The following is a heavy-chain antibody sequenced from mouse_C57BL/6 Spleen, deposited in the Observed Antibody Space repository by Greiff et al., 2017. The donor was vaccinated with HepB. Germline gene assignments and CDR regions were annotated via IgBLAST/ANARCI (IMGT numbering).Heavy chain of an antibody. CDR1: GYTFTDYY. CDR3: ARGDYGSSYWFAY. D-gene: IGHD1-1*01. CDR2: IYPGSGNT. Sequence: VQLQQSGAELVRPGASVKLSCKASGYTFTDYYINWVKQRPGQGLEWIARIYPGSGNTYYNEKFKGKATLTAAKSSSTAYMQLSSLTSEDAAVYCWARGDYGSSYWFAYWGQGTLVTVSA. J-gene: IGHJ3*01. V-gene: IGHV1-76*01.